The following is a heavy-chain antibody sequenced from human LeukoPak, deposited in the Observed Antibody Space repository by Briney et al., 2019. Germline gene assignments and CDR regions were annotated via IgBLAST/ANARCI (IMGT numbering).Heavy chain of an antibody. CDR3: ARDRSNYVWGSYRPSNWFDP. D-gene: IGHD3-16*02. J-gene: IGHJ5*02. CDR2: IYYSGSA. V-gene: IGHV4-39*07. Sequence: SETLSLTCTVSGGSISSSSYYWGWIRQPPGKGLEWIGSIYYSGSAYYNPSLKSRVTISVDTSKNQFSLKLSSVTAADTAVYYCARDRSNYVWGSYRPSNWFDPWGQGTLVTVSS. CDR1: GGSISSSSYY.